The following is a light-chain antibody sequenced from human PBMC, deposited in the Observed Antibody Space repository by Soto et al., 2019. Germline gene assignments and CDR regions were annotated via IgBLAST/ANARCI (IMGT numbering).Light chain of an antibody. CDR2: DVS. CDR1: GSDVRGFNY. J-gene: IGLJ2*01. CDR3: CSYGVSYNLI. Sequence: HSALTQPRSGSGSPGQSVTIACTGSGSDVRGFNYVSWYQQPPGKAPKLMIYDVSKRPSGVPDRFSGARSRNTASLTISGLQAEDEGDYYCCSYGVSYNLIFGGGTKVTVL. V-gene: IGLV2-11*01.